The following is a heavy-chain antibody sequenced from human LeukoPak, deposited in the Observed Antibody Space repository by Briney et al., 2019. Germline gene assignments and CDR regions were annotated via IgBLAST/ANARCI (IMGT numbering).Heavy chain of an antibody. CDR1: GYTFTSYY. V-gene: IGHV1-2*02. Sequence: ASVKVSCKASGYTFTSYYMHWVRQAPGQGLEWMGWINPNSGGTNYAQKFQGRVTMTRDTSISTAYMELSRLRSDDTAVYYCARWVLVHDAFDIWGQGTMVTVSS. J-gene: IGHJ3*02. CDR3: ARWVLVHDAFDI. CDR2: INPNSGGT.